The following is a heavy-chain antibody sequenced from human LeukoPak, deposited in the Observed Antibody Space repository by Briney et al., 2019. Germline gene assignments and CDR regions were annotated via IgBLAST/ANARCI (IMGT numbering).Heavy chain of an antibody. J-gene: IGHJ4*02. CDR3: ARDYNC. CDR2: ISPSGTVI. V-gene: IGHV3-11*01. CDR1: GFTFTDYY. D-gene: IGHD3-10*01. Sequence: GGSLRLSCSASGFTFTDYYVSWIRQAPGKGLEWVSYISPSGTVIYYGDSVKGRFTISRDNAKKSLYLQMNSLRAEDTAVYYCARDYNCWGQGTLVTVSS.